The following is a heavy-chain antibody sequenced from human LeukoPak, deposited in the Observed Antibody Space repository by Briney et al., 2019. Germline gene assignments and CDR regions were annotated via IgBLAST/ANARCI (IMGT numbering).Heavy chain of an antibody. CDR3: ARWPGELYYFDY. CDR1: GYTFTGYY. D-gene: IGHD1-7*01. V-gene: IGHV1-2*02. Sequence: VASVKVSCQASGYTFTGYYVHWVRQAPGQGLEWMGWINPNSGGTNYAQKFQGRVTMTRDTSISTAYMELSRLRSDATAVYYCARWPGELYYFDYWGQGTLVTVSS. J-gene: IGHJ4*02. CDR2: INPNSGGT.